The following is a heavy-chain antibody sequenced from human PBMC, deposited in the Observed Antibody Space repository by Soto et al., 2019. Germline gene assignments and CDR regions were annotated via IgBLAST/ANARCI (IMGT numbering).Heavy chain of an antibody. CDR2: IIPSFGTA. J-gene: IGHJ6*02. D-gene: IGHD2-2*02. Sequence: GASVKVSCKASGGTFSSYAISWVRQAPGQGLEWMAGIIPSFGTANYAQKFQGRVTITADESTSTAYMELSSLRSEDTAVYYCARFPPLGYCSSTSCYTPNDYYYYGMDVWGQGTTVTVSS. CDR3: ARFPPLGYCSSTSCYTPNDYYYYGMDV. CDR1: GGTFSSYA. V-gene: IGHV1-69*13.